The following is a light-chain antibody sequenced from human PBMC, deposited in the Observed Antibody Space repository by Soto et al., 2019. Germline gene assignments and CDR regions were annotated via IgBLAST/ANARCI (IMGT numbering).Light chain of an antibody. J-gene: IGKJ5*01. CDR1: QSLTSN. CDR2: DTS. V-gene: IGKV3-15*01. CDR3: QQYSNWPPIT. Sequence: IVLTQSPGTLSLSPGERATLSCRASQSLTSNSLAWYQQKPGQAPRLLIYDTSTRATGIPARFSGSGSGTEFTLTISSLQSEDFAVYYCQQYSNWPPITFGQGTRLEIK.